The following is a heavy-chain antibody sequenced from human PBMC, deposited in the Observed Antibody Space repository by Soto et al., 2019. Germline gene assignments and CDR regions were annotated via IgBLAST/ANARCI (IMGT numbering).Heavy chain of an antibody. Sequence: QVQLVESGGGEVQPGRSLTISCAASGFTFSTYGMHWVRQTPGKGLEWVAVISYDGTNKFSSDSVKGRFTISRDNFKNKHTLQMNSLRADDTAVYSCAKDLQSYGDYDYYFYGMDVWVLGTRVTVSS. J-gene: IGHJ6*02. CDR2: ISYDGTNK. CDR3: AKDLQSYGDYDYYFYGMDV. V-gene: IGHV3-30*18. D-gene: IGHD4-17*01. CDR1: GFTFSTYG.